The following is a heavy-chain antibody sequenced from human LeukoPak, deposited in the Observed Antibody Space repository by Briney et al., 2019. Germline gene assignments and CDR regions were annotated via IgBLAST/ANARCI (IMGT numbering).Heavy chain of an antibody. D-gene: IGHD3-3*01. CDR3: ASSVFALRFDP. CDR2: ISSSSSYI. J-gene: IGHJ5*02. V-gene: IGHV3-21*01. Sequence: KAGGSLRLSCAASGFTFSSYAMNWVRQAPGKGLEWVSSISSSSSYIYYADSVKGRFTISRDNAKNSLYLQMNSLRAEDTAVYYCASSVFALRFDPWGQGTLVTVSS. CDR1: GFTFSSYA.